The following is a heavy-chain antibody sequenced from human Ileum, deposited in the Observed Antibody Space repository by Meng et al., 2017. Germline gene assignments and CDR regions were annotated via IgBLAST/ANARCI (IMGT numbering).Heavy chain of an antibody. CDR2: INHSGSS. J-gene: IGHJ1*01. Sequence: QVRLQQWGAGLLKPSETLSLTCAGYGGSFRGYYWSCVRQSPGKGLEWIAEINHSGSSNYNPSFQSRVTISVGRPRNQFSLKLSSVTAADTGVYYCARPAGYSSDWYKYFQHWGQGTLVTVSS. CDR3: ARPAGYSSDWYKYFQH. V-gene: IGHV4-34*02. D-gene: IGHD6-13*01. CDR1: GGSFRGYY.